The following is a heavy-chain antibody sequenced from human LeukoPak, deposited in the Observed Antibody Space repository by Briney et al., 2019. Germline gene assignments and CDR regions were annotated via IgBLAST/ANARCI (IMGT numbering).Heavy chain of an antibody. V-gene: IGHV3-23*01. CDR1: GFTVSTNY. CDR3: AKDDGGSVTTTDFEY. D-gene: IGHD4-17*01. J-gene: IGHJ4*02. Sequence: GGSLRLSCAASGFTVSTNYMSWVRQAPGKGLEWVSGITDSGGSTYYADSVKGRFTISRDNSKNTLYLQMNSLRAEDTAVYFCAKDDGGSVTTTDFEYWGQGTLVTVSS. CDR2: ITDSGGST.